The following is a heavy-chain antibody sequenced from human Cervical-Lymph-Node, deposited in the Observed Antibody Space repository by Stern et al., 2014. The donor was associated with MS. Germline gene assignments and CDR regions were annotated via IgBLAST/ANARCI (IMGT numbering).Heavy chain of an antibody. J-gene: IGHJ4*02. V-gene: IGHV1-18*01. Sequence: VQLVQSGDEVKKPGASVKVSCKTSGYTFTNYGISWVRLAPGQGLEWMGWITAYNGNPNYAQNFQGRVTLTTDTSTSTVYMELKSLRPDDAAVYYCARAAGMLDYWGQGTLVTVS. CDR1: GYTFTNYG. D-gene: IGHD1-1*01. CDR3: ARAAGMLDY. CDR2: ITAYNGNP.